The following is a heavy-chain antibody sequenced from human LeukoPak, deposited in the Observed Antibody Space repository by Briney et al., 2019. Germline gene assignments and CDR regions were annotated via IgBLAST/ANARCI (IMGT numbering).Heavy chain of an antibody. D-gene: IGHD1-1*01. CDR3: ARDYSGLERPPDSFYYYYGMDV. CDR1: GSTFTDYD. CDR2: IIPILGIA. J-gene: IGHJ6*02. Sequence: ASVKVSCKASGSTFTDYDISWVRQATGQGLEWMGRIIPILGIANYAQKFQGRVTITADKSTSTAYMELSSLRSEDTAVYYCARDYSGLERPPDSFYYYYGMDVWGQRTTVTVSS. V-gene: IGHV1-69*04.